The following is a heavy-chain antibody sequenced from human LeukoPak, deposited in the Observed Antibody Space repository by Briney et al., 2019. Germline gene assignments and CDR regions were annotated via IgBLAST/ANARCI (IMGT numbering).Heavy chain of an antibody. D-gene: IGHD3-3*01. CDR1: GYTFTGYY. CDR2: INPNSGGT. J-gene: IGHJ4*02. Sequence: ASVKVSCKASGYTFTGYYMHWVRQAPGQGLEWMGWINPNSGGTNYAQKFQGRVTMTRDTSISTAYMELSRLRSDDTAVYYCARDTIYDFWSGYHDYWGQGTLVTASS. CDR3: ARDTIYDFWSGYHDY. V-gene: IGHV1-2*02.